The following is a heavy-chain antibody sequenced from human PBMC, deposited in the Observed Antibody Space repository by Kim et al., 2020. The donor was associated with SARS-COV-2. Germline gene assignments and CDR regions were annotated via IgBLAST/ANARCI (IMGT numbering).Heavy chain of an antibody. J-gene: IGHJ4*02. CDR3: ARARDYYDSGGLGF. V-gene: IGHV3-21*01. Sequence: GGSLRLSCAASGFTFSSYDINWVRQAPGKGLEWVSSITSGGSYINYADSVKGRFTISRDNAKNSLFLQMDSLRAEDTAVYYCARARDYYDSGGLGFWGQGTLVTVSS. CDR1: GFTFSSYD. CDR2: ITSGGSYI. D-gene: IGHD3-22*01.